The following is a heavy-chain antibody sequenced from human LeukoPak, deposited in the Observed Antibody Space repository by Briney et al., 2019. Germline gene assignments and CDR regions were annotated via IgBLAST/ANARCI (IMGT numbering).Heavy chain of an antibody. V-gene: IGHV4-4*07. CDR3: ARNYYGSGSDAFDI. CDR2: IYTSGST. D-gene: IGHD3-10*01. J-gene: IGHJ3*02. CDR1: GGSISSYY. Sequence: SSETLSLTCTVSGGSISSYYWSWIRQPAGKGLEWIGRIYTSGSTNYNPSLKSRVTMSVDTSKNQFSLKLSSVTAADTAVYYCARNYYGSGSDAFDIWGQGTMVTVSS.